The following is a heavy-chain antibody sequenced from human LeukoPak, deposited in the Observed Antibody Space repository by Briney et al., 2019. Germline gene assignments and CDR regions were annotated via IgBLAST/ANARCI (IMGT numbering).Heavy chain of an antibody. CDR3: ARDYYGSGSYCP. J-gene: IGHJ5*02. CDR2: IIPIFGTA. CDR1: GGTFSSYA. Sequence: SVKVSCKASGGTFSSYAISWVRQAPGQGLEWMGGIIPIFGTANYAQKFQGRVTITADKFTSTAYMELSSLRSEDTAVYYCARDYYGSGSYCPWGQGTLVTVSS. V-gene: IGHV1-69*06. D-gene: IGHD3-10*01.